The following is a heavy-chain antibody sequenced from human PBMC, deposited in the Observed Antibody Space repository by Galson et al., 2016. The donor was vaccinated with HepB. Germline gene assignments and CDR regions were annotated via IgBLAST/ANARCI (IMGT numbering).Heavy chain of an antibody. J-gene: IGHJ4*02. V-gene: IGHV3-48*04. CDR2: ISVYRTI. CDR3: ARSVEGHFDY. CDR1: GFTFSSYS. D-gene: IGHD1-1*01. Sequence: SLRLSCAASGFTFSSYSMNWVRQAPGKGLEWISYISVYRTIYYADSVKGRFTISRDNAKSSLYPQMNTLRADDTAVYYCARSVEGHFDYWGQGILVTVSS.